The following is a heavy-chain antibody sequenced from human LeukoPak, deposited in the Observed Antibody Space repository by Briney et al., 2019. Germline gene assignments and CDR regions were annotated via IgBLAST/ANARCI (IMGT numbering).Heavy chain of an antibody. D-gene: IGHD5-12*01. CDR3: ARDAGNSGYGCDL. V-gene: IGHV3-48*01. Sequence: GSLRLSCAASGFIFSQYSMNWVRQAPGKGLEWVSHIRSSSETFYADSVKGRFTISRDNARNSLYLQMNNLRGEDTAIYYCARDAGNSGYGCDLWGQGTLVTVSS. CDR1: GFIFSQYS. J-gene: IGHJ5*02. CDR2: IRSSSET.